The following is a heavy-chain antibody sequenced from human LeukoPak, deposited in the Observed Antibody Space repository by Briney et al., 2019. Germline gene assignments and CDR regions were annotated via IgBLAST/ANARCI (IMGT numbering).Heavy chain of an antibody. V-gene: IGHV4-30-4*01. J-gene: IGHJ4*02. D-gene: IGHD6-19*01. CDR3: AREGGSGGWHPFDY. CDR1: GGSISSGDYY. CDR2: IYYSGST. Sequence: SETLSLTGTVSGGSISSGDYYWSWIRQPPGKGLEWIGYIYYSGSTYYNPSLKSRVTISVDTSKNQFSLKLSSVTAADTAVYYCAREGGSGGWHPFDYWGQGTLVTVSS.